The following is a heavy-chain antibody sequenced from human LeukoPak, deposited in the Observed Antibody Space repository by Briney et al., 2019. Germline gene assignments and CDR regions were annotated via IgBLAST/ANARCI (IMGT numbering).Heavy chain of an antibody. Sequence: GGSLRLSCAASGFTFSSYWMSWVRQAPGKGLEWVANIKQDGSEKYYVDSVKGRFTISRDNAKNSLYLQMNSLRAEDTAVYYCARDAGLNWNYETGFDYWGQGTLVTISS. J-gene: IGHJ4*02. D-gene: IGHD1-7*01. CDR2: IKQDGSEK. CDR1: GFTFSSYW. V-gene: IGHV3-7*01. CDR3: ARDAGLNWNYETGFDY.